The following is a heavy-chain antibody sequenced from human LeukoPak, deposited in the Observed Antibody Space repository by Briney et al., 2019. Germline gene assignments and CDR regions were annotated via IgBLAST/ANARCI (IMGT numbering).Heavy chain of an antibody. CDR3: AREIVAGAFDS. D-gene: IGHD6-19*01. V-gene: IGHV3-11*01. J-gene: IGHJ4*02. CDR1: GFTFSDYY. Sequence: PGGSLRLSCAASGFTFSDYYISWIRQAPGKGLEWVSDIGSSDAIIAYGDSVRGRFTISRDFASNSLYLQMTSLRVEDTAVYYCAREIVAGAFDSWGQGTLVTVSS. CDR2: IGSSDAII.